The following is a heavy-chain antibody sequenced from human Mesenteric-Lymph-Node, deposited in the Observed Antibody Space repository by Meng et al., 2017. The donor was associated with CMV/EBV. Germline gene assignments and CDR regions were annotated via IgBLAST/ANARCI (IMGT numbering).Heavy chain of an antibody. Sequence: SCAASGFTVSSNYMSWVRQAPGKGLEWVSIIYSGGNTFYADSVKGRFTISTDNSKNTLYLQMDSLRVDDTAVYYCARGAGYNWFDPWGQGTLVTVSS. J-gene: IGHJ5*02. CDR2: IYSGGNT. V-gene: IGHV3-66*02. D-gene: IGHD3-10*01. CDR1: GFTVSSNY. CDR3: ARGAGYNWFDP.